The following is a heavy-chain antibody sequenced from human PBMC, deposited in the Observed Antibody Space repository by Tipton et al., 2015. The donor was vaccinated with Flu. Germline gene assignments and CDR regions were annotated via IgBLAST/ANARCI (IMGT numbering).Heavy chain of an antibody. V-gene: IGHV4-59*01. CDR3: ARHVDRSWMLEF. D-gene: IGHD3-10*01. CDR2: IQYSGHT. J-gene: IGHJ4*02. Sequence: TLSLTCSVSGGSINSSYWSWIRQSPGKGLEWIGNIQYSGHTNYNPSLKSRVTIAVDTSKNQFSRQLSSVAAADSAVYYCARHVDRSWMLEFWGQGTLVTVSS. CDR1: GGSINSSY.